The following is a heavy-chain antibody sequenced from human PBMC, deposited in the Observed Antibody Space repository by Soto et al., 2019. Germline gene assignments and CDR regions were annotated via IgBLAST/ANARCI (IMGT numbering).Heavy chain of an antibody. CDR2: IYYSGST. V-gene: IGHV4-39*01. CDR3: ASLSPLDYVRGYYFDY. Sequence: SETLSLTCTVSGGSISSSSYYWGWIRQPPGKGLEWIGSIYYSGSTYYNPSLKSRVTISVDTSKNQFSLKLSSVTAADTAVYYCASLSPLDYVRGYYFDYWGQGTLVTVSS. CDR1: GGSISSSSYY. J-gene: IGHJ4*02. D-gene: IGHD4-17*01.